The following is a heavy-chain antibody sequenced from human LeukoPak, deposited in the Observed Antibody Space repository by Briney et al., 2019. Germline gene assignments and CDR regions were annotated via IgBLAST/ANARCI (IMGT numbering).Heavy chain of an antibody. CDR3: ARGSSFHNY. CDR2: IKQDGSEK. CDR1: GFTFSTYW. D-gene: IGHD6-6*01. V-gene: IGHV3-7*03. Sequence: GGSLRLSCAASGFTFSTYWMSWVRQAPGKGLEWVANIKQDGSEKYYVDSVKGRFTISRDNANNSLYLQMNSLRAEDTALYYCARGSSFHNYWGQGTLVTVSS. J-gene: IGHJ4*02.